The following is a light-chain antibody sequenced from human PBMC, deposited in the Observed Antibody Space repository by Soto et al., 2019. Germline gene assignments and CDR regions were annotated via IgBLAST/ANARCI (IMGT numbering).Light chain of an antibody. J-gene: IGKJ1*01. CDR2: GAS. CDR1: QSVNSN. Sequence: EIVMTQSPATLSVSPGERATLSYRASQSVNSNLAWYQQKPGQAPRLLIYGASTRATGIPARFSGSGSGTEFTLTISSLQSEDFAVYYCQQYNNWLWTFGQGTKVEIK. CDR3: QQYNNWLWT. V-gene: IGKV3-15*01.